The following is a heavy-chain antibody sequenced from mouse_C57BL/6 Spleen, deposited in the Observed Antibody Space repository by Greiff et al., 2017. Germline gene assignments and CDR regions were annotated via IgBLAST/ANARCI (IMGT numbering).Heavy chain of an antibody. CDR1: GYAFSSYW. V-gene: IGHV1-80*01. CDR2: IYPGDGDT. J-gene: IGHJ4*01. CDR3: ARRGDYDGIAGAMDY. Sequence: QVQLQQSGAELVKPGASVKISCKASGYAFSSYWMNWVKQRPGKGLEWIGQIYPGDGDTNYNGKFKGKATLTADKSSSTAYMQLSSLTSEDSAVYFCARRGDYDGIAGAMDYWGQGTSVTVSS. D-gene: IGHD2-4*01.